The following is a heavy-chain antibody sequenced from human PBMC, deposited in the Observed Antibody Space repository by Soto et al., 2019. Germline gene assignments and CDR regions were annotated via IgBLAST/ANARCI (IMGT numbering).Heavy chain of an antibody. CDR3: ARVGCHYYGSGSYYPLDY. CDR2: IIPIFGTA. V-gene: IGHV1-69*01. J-gene: IGHJ4*02. CDR1: GGTFSSYA. D-gene: IGHD3-10*01. Sequence: QVQLVQSGAEVKKPGSSVKVSCKASGGTFSSYAISWVRQAPGQGLEWMGGIIPIFGTANYAQKFQGRVTITADESTSTAYMELSSLRSEDTAVYYCARVGCHYYGSGSYYPLDYWGQGTLVTVSS.